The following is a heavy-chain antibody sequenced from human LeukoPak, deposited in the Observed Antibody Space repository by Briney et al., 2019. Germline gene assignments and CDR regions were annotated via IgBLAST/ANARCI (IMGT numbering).Heavy chain of an antibody. CDR3: ARGQDSSSWYRWFDP. J-gene: IGHJ5*02. CDR2: MNPNSGNT. CDR1: GYTFTSYD. D-gene: IGHD6-13*01. V-gene: IGHV1-8*01. Sequence: ASVKVSCKASGYTFTSYDINWVRQATGQGLEWMGWMNPNSGNTGYAQKFQGRVTMTRNTSISTAYMELSGLRSEDTAVYYCARGQDSSSWYRWFDPWGQGTLVTVSS.